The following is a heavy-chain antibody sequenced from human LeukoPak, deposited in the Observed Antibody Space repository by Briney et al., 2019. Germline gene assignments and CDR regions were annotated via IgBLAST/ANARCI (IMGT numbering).Heavy chain of an antibody. CDR1: GFTFSSSA. Sequence: GGSLRLSCAASGFTFSSSAMSWVRQAPGKGLEWVSVIYSGGSTYYADSVKGRFTISRDNSKNTLYLQMNSLRAEDTAVYYCARDRRYYDSSGYFDYWGQGTLVTVSS. D-gene: IGHD3-22*01. CDR3: ARDRRYYDSSGYFDY. J-gene: IGHJ4*02. V-gene: IGHV3-53*01. CDR2: IYSGGST.